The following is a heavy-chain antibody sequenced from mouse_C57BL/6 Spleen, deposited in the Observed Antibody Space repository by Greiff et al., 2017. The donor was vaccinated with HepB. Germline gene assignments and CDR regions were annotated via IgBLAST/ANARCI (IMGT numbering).Heavy chain of an antibody. CDR1: GYTFTSYW. D-gene: IGHD3-1*01. Sequence: VQLQQPGAELVMPGASVKLSCKASGYTFTSYWMHWVKQRPGQGLEWIGEIDPSDSYTNYNQKFKGKSTLTVDKSSSTAYMQLSSLTSEDSAVYYCARFPSGRGYWGQGTTLTVSS. CDR3: ARFPSGRGY. CDR2: IDPSDSYT. J-gene: IGHJ2*01. V-gene: IGHV1-69*01.